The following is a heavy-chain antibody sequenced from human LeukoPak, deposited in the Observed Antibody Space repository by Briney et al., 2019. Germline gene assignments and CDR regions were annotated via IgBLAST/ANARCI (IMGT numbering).Heavy chain of an antibody. Sequence: GGSLRLSCVASGLTFSNSAMTWVRQGPGKGLEWVSSISGETNNTYYSDSVKGRFTVSRDNSKNTVFLQMNDLTIEDTAIYYCAKRYSDGGFDSWGQGTLVTVSS. CDR1: GLTFSNSA. J-gene: IGHJ5*01. CDR2: ISGETNNT. CDR3: AKRYSDGGFDS. D-gene: IGHD3-10*01. V-gene: IGHV3-23*01.